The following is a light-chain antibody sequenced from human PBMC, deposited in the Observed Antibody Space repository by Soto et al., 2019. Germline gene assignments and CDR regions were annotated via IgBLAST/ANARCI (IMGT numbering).Light chain of an antibody. V-gene: IGKV1-33*01. CDR3: QQYDNLPIA. Sequence: DIQMTQSPSSLSASVGDSVTITCRASQNIKTYLNWYQQKPGKAPNLLIYAASSLHSGVPSRFSGSGSGTDFTFTISSLQPEDIATYYCQQYDNLPIAFGQGTRLEIK. CDR2: AAS. CDR1: QNIKTY. J-gene: IGKJ5*01.